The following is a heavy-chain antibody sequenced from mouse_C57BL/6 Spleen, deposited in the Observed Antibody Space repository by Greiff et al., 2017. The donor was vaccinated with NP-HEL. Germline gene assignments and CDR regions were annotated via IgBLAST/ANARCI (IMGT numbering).Heavy chain of an antibody. CDR2: ISYSGST. J-gene: IGHJ1*03. V-gene: IGHV3-1*01. CDR1: GYSITSGYD. CDR3: ARGDYGSSYEWYFDV. D-gene: IGHD1-1*01. Sequence: EVKLVESGPGMVKPSQSLSLTCTVTGYSITSGYDWHWIRHFPGNKLEWMGYISYSGSTNYNPSLKSRISITHDTSKNHFFLKLNSVTTEDTATYYCARGDYGSSYEWYFDVWGTGTTVTVSS.